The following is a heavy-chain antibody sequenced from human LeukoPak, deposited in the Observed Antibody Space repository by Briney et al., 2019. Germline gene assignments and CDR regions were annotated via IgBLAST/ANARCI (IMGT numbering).Heavy chain of an antibody. CDR1: GYTFPSYG. CDR3: QMYYDFWSGYYGTDY. CDR2: ISAYNGNT. V-gene: IGHV1-18*01. J-gene: IGHJ4*02. D-gene: IGHD3-3*01. Sequence: ASVKVSCKASGYTFPSYGISWVRQAPGQGLEWMGWISAYNGNTNYAQKLQGRVTMTTDTSTSTAYMELRSLRSDDTAVYYCQMYYDFWSGYYGTDYWGQGTLVTVSS.